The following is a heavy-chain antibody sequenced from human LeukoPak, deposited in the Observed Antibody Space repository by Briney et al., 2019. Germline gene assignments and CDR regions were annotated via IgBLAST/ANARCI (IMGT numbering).Heavy chain of an antibody. CDR3: ARSEAGLNYYSHGMDV. D-gene: IGHD6-13*01. J-gene: IGHJ6*02. CDR1: GGSLSGFY. V-gene: IGHV4-59*01. CDR2: VYYSGST. Sequence: SETLSLTCTVSGGSLSGFYWSWIRQPPGKGLEWIGYVYYSGSTTYNPSLMSRVTRSVDTSKNKFSLRMRSVTAADTAVYYCARSEAGLNYYSHGMDVWGQGTTVTVSS.